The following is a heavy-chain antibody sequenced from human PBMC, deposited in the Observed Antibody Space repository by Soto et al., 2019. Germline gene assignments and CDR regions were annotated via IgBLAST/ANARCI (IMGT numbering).Heavy chain of an antibody. Sequence: VQLVESGGGVVQPGRSLRLSCAVSGFTFSSYGMHWVRQAPGKGLEWVAVIWYDGSNKYYADSVKGRFTISRDNSKNTLYLQMNSLRAEDTAVYYCARVGDPHSEVDYWGQGTLVTVSS. CDR2: IWYDGSNK. CDR3: ARVGDPHSEVDY. V-gene: IGHV3-33*01. D-gene: IGHD3-16*01. CDR1: GFTFSSYG. J-gene: IGHJ4*02.